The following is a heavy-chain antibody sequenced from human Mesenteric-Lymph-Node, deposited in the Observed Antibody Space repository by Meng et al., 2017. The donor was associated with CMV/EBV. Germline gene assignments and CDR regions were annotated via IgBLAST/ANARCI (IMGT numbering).Heavy chain of an antibody. CDR2: INPHSGGT. Sequence: CKASGYTFTDYYLHWVRHAPGRGFEWMGRINPHSGGTDSAQSFPGRVTLTRDTSISTAYMEVNRLTSDDTAVYYCARDCSSSSCYDYWGQGTLVTVSS. CDR1: GYTFTDYY. V-gene: IGHV1-2*06. CDR3: ARDCSSSSCYDY. D-gene: IGHD2-2*01. J-gene: IGHJ4*02.